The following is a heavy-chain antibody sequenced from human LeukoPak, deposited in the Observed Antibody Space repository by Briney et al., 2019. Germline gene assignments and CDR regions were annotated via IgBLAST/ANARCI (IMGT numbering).Heavy chain of an antibody. Sequence: SQTLSLTCAVYGGSFSGYYWSWIRQPPGKGLEWIGEINHSGSTNYNPSLKSRVTIAVDTSKYQFPLNLSAVTAADTAVYYCARGYCSSTSCYSLGYFQHWGQGTLVTVSS. J-gene: IGHJ1*01. CDR1: GGSFSGYY. V-gene: IGHV4-34*01. D-gene: IGHD2-2*01. CDR2: INHSGST. CDR3: ARGYCSSTSCYSLGYFQH.